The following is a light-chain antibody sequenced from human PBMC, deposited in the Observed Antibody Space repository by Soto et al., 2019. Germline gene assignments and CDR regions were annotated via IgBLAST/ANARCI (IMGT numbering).Light chain of an antibody. CDR3: CSYVGATTYV. V-gene: IGLV2-23*01. CDR2: EGV. Sequence: QSVLTQPASMSGSAGQSITITCTGSASNIGGYNLVSWYQHHAGKAPKVIIYEGVKRPSGVSNRFSGSKSGTTASLTISGLQAEDEADYYCCSYVGATTYVFGSGTKLTVL. J-gene: IGLJ1*01. CDR1: ASNIGGYNL.